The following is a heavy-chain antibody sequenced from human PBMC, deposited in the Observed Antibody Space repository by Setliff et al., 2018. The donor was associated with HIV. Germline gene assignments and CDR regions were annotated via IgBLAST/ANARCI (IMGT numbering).Heavy chain of an antibody. CDR2: INVDGSSI. J-gene: IGHJ4*02. V-gene: IGHV3-74*01. CDR1: GFTFTKSA. CDR3: AKELAASGLGYFDS. Sequence: GGSLRLSCTVSGFTFTKSAMNWVRQAPGKGLEWVSRINVDGSSISYADSVKGRFTISRDKANNSLYLQIHSLTAEDTAVYYCAKELAASGLGYFDSWGRGILVTVSS. D-gene: IGHD3-22*01.